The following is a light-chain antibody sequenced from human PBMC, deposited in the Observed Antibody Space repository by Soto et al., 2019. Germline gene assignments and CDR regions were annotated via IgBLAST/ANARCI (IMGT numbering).Light chain of an antibody. CDR1: SGSIASNN. CDR3: QSFDGNDWV. J-gene: IGLJ2*01. CDR2: EHT. V-gene: IGLV6-57*04. Sequence: NFMLTQPHSVSESPGKSVTISCTRSSGSIASNNVQWYRQRPGGAPTTMIYEHTRRPSGVPARFSGSIDTSANSASLTVTGLETEDEADYYCQSFDGNDWVFGGGTKLTVL.